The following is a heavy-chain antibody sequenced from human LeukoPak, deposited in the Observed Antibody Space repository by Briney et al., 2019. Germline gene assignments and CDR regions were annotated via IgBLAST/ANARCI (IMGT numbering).Heavy chain of an antibody. CDR3: ARDLIDQNWFDP. CDR2: ISSSSSYI. J-gene: IGHJ5*02. V-gene: IGHV3-21*01. CDR1: GFTFSSYA. D-gene: IGHD2-8*01. Sequence: GGSLRLSCAASGFTFSSYAMSWVRQAPGKGLEWVSSISSSSSYIYYADSVKGRFTISRDNAKNSLYLQMNSLRAEDTAVYYCARDLIDQNWFDPWGQGTLVTVSS.